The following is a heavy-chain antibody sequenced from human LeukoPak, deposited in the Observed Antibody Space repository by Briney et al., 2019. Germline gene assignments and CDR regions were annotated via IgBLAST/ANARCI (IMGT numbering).Heavy chain of an antibody. CDR2: IYYSGTI. Sequence: PSETLSLTCTVSGGSINRYFWTWIRQPPGKGLEWIAYIYYSGTINYNPSLKSRVTISLDTSKNQVSLNLSSVTAADTAVYYCARGHLREGQRGEAFDIWGQGTMVTVSS. CDR1: GGSINRYF. J-gene: IGHJ3*02. V-gene: IGHV4-59*01. D-gene: IGHD6-25*01. CDR3: ARGHLREGQRGEAFDI.